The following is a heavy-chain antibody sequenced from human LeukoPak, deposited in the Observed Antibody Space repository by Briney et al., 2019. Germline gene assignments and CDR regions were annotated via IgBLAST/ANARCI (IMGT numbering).Heavy chain of an antibody. V-gene: IGHV3-21*01. CDR1: GFTFSSYT. CDR3: ARGFFDMTY. J-gene: IGHJ4*02. D-gene: IGHD3-9*01. CDR2: ISSSSSHI. Sequence: GGSLRLSCAASGFTFSSYTMNWVRQAPGKGLEWVSSISSSSSHIYYADSVKGRFTISRDNAKNSLYLQMNSLRAEDTAVYYCARGFFDMTYWGQGTLVTVSS.